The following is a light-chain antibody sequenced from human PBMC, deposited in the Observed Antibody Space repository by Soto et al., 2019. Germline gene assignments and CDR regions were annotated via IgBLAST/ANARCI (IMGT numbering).Light chain of an antibody. Sequence: QSALTQPPSASGSPGQSVTISCTGTSSDVGGYNYVSWYQQHPGKAPQLMIYEVSRRPSGVPDRFSGSKSGNTASLTVSGAQGEDEADYYCRSYAGGSNLLFGGGTKLAVL. CDR1: SSDVGGYNY. CDR3: RSYAGGSNLL. J-gene: IGLJ2*01. CDR2: EVS. V-gene: IGLV2-8*01.